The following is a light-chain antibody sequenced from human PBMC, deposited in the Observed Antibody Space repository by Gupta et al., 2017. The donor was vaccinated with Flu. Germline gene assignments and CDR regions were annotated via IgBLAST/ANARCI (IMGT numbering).Light chain of an antibody. V-gene: IGLV2-14*01. J-gene: IGLJ1*01. CDR3: SSYTSSSTLV. CDR1: SSDVAGSNY. CDR2: EVS. Sequence: QSALTQPASVSGSPGPSITISCTCTSSDVAGSNYLSWYQQHPGKARKLMIYEVSNRAAGVSNRFSVSKTGNTTSLTISGLQAEEEADYYCSSYTSSSTLVFGTGNKVTVL.